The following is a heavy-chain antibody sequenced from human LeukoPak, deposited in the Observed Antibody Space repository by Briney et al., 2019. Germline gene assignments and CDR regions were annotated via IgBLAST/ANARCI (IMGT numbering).Heavy chain of an antibody. CDR2: IYTSGST. D-gene: IGHD1-26*01. V-gene: IGHV4-4*07. J-gene: IGHJ4*02. Sequence: NPSKTLSLTCTVSGGSISSYYWSWLRQPAGKGQEWIGRIYTSGSTNYNPSLKSRVTMAVDTSKNQFSLRLTSVTAADTAVYYCARGAGAADYWGQGTLVTVSS. CDR3: ARGAGAADY. CDR1: GGSISSYY.